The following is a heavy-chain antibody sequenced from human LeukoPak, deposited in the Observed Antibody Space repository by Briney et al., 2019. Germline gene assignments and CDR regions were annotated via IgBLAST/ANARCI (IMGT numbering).Heavy chain of an antibody. J-gene: IGHJ5*02. D-gene: IGHD2-2*01. CDR3: ARDDCSSISCYHNWFDP. Sequence: GGSLRLSCAASGFTFSSYWMSWVRQAPGEGLGWVANIKQDGSEKYYVDSVKGRFTISRDNAKNSLYLQMNSLRAEDTAVYCARDDCSSISCYHNWFDPWGQGTLVTVSS. V-gene: IGHV3-7*01. CDR1: GFTFSSYW. CDR2: IKQDGSEK.